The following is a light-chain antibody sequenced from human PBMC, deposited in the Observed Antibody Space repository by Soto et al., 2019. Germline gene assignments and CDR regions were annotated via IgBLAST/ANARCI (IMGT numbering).Light chain of an antibody. Sequence: EIVLTQSPGTLSLSPGERATLSCRAGQSVSSSYLAWYQQKPGQAPRLLIYGASSRATGIPDRSSGSGSGKDFTLTISRLEPEDFAGYYCQQYGSSPITFGQGTRLEIK. CDR2: GAS. CDR3: QQYGSSPIT. CDR1: QSVSSSY. V-gene: IGKV3-20*01. J-gene: IGKJ5*01.